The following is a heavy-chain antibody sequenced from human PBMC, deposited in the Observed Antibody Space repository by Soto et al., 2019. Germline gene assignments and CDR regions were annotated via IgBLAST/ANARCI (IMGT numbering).Heavy chain of an antibody. CDR3: ARETHHYESSGYPSS. D-gene: IGHD3-22*01. Sequence: QVQLVESGGGVVQPGRSLRLSCAASGFTFSSYGMHWVRQAPGKGLEWVAVIWYDGSNKYYADSVKGRFTISRDNSKNTLYRHMNSLRAEDTAVYYCARETHHYESSGYPSSWGQGTLVTVSS. CDR2: IWYDGSNK. J-gene: IGHJ5*02. CDR1: GFTFSSYG. V-gene: IGHV3-33*01.